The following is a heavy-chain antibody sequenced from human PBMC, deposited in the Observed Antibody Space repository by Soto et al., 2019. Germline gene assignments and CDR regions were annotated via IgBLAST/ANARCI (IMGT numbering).Heavy chain of an antibody. CDR3: ERVSTSIVVVPDYGMDV. J-gene: IGHJ6*02. CDR2: ISGKNGNT. D-gene: IGHD2-15*01. Sequence: QVRLVQYGVEVKKPGASVKVSCKASGYTFISHGISWVRQAPGPGLEGMGWISGKNGNTNYPQKLQGRVTLTTDTTTSTAYMELRSLSSDDTAVYLSERVSTSIVVVPDYGMDVWGQGTTVTVSS. CDR1: GYTFISHG. V-gene: IGHV1-18*04.